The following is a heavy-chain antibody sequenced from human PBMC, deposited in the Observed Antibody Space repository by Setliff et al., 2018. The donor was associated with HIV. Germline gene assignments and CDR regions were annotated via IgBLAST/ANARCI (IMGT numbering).Heavy chain of an antibody. V-gene: IGHV4-4*09. CDR1: GGSISSYY. CDR2: VYTSGST. J-gene: IGHJ6*03. D-gene: IGHD1-1*01. CDR3: ASSAGAVPTTAPYGDYYYYFYMDV. Sequence: PSETLSLTCNVSGGSISSYYWSWIRQPPGKGLEWIGYVYTSGSTNYNPSLKSRVTISVDTSKNQFSLKLTSVTAADTAVYYCASSAGAVPTTAPYGDYYYYFYMDVWGKGTTVTVSS.